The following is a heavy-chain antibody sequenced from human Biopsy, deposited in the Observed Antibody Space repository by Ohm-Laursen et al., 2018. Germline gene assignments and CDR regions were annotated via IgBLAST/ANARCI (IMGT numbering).Heavy chain of an antibody. Sequence: SDTLSLTCTVSGGPIGSFYWTWIRQPPGQGLEYIGYIYDRGSTANYNPSLESRVTMSVDMPKNQFSLKLSSVTAADTAIYYCARGMRSSGWPYFDSWGQGTLVTVSS. D-gene: IGHD6-19*01. CDR3: ARGMRSSGWPYFDS. CDR2: IYDRGS. V-gene: IGHV4-59*07. J-gene: IGHJ4*02. CDR1: GGPIGSFY.